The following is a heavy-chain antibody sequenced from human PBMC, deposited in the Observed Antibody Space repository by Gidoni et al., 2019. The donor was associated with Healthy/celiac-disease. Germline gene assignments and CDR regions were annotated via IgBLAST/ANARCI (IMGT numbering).Heavy chain of an antibody. Sequence: EVHLVESGGGRVKPGGSLSLSCAACGFTFSSSSLNWVRQAPGKGLEWLPSISSSSSYIYYADSVKGRFTISRDNAMNSLYLQMNSLRAEDTAVYYCARVARITIFGVVTGGMDVWGQGTTVTVSS. J-gene: IGHJ6*02. CDR3: ARVARITIFGVVTGGMDV. CDR1: GFTFSSSS. V-gene: IGHV3-21*01. CDR2: ISSSSSYI. D-gene: IGHD3-3*01.